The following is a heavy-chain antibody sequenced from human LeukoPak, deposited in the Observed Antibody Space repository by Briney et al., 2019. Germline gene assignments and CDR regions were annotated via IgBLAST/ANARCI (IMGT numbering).Heavy chain of an antibody. CDR3: VREPSEYFDY. V-gene: IGHV3-74*01. CDR1: GFTFSSYS. J-gene: IGHJ4*02. CDR2: INTDGSST. Sequence: GGSLRLSCAASGFTFSSYSMNWVRQAPGKGLVWVSRINTDGSSTSYADSVKGRFTISRDNAKNTLFLQMNSLRAEDTAVYYCVREPSEYFDYWGQGTLVTVSP. D-gene: IGHD6-19*01.